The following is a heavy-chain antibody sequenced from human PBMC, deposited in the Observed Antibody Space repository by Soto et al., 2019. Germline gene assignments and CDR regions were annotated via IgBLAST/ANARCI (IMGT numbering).Heavy chain of an antibody. CDR3: AREHGDYGPLDY. Sequence: SETLSLTCTVSGGSISSYYWGWIRQPPGKGLEWIGYIYYSGSTNYNPSLKSRVTISVDTSKNQFSLKLSSVTAADTAVYYCAREHGDYGPLDYWGQGTLVTVSS. CDR1: GGSISSYY. CDR2: IYYSGST. V-gene: IGHV4-59*01. J-gene: IGHJ4*02. D-gene: IGHD4-17*01.